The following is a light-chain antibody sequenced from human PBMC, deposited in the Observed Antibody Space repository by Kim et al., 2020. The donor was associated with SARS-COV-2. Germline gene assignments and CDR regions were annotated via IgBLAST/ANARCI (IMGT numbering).Light chain of an antibody. J-gene: IGLJ3*02. Sequence: QKVTFSSSGNSANIGTYYVSGYQNLPGTAPKLLIYDNNKRPLGIPDRFSGSKSGTSATLGVTGVRPGEEADYYCGTWDTSLSVWVLGGGTQLTVL. V-gene: IGLV1-51*01. CDR3: GTWDTSLSVWV. CDR2: DNN. CDR1: SANIGTYY.